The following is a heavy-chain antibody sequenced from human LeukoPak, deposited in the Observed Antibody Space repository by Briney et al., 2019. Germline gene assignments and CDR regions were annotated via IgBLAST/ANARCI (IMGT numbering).Heavy chain of an antibody. CDR3: ARAMVRGLSNPFDS. D-gene: IGHD3-10*01. Sequence: ASVKVSCKASGYTFTNYYLHWVRQAPGQGLEWMAMINPSGGSTTYAQKFQGRVTMTRDTSTSTVYMELSSLRYEDTAVYYCARAMVRGLSNPFDSWGQGTLVTVSS. J-gene: IGHJ4*02. V-gene: IGHV1-46*01. CDR2: INPSGGST. CDR1: GYTFTNYY.